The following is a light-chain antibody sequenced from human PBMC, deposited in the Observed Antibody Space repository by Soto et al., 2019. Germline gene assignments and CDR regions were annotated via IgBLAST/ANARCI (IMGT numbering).Light chain of an antibody. V-gene: IGKV3-15*01. CDR3: QQYNEWPPFT. J-gene: IGKJ5*01. Sequence: EIVMRQSPATLSLSPGERATLSFMASQSVRSNLAWYQQKPGQAPRLVIYAASTRATGIPDRFSGSVSGTEFTLTISSLQSEDFAVYYCQQYNEWPPFTFGQGTRLEIK. CDR2: AAS. CDR1: QSVRSN.